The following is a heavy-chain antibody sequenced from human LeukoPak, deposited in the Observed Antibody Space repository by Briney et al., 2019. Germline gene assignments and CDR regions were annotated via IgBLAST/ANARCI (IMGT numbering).Heavy chain of an antibody. Sequence: ASVKVSSKASGYTFTSYAMNWVRQAPGQGLEWMGWINTNTGNPTYAQGFTGRFVFSLDTSVSTAYLQISSLKAEDTAVYYCAAKLGYDSSGYFDAFDIWGQGTMVTVSS. CDR2: INTNTGNP. J-gene: IGHJ3*02. CDR1: GYTFTSYA. CDR3: AAKLGYDSSGYFDAFDI. V-gene: IGHV7-4-1*02. D-gene: IGHD3-22*01.